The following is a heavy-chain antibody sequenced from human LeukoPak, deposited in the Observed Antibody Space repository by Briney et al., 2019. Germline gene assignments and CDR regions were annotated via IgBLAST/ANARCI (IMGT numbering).Heavy chain of an antibody. CDR2: IYTSGST. CDR1: GGSISSYY. D-gene: IGHD5-18*01. Sequence: SETLSLTCTVSGGSISSYYWSWIRQPAGKGLEWIGRIYTSGSTNYNPSLKSRVTMSVDTSKNQFSLKLSYVTAADTAVYYCAREGIQLWFNWFDPWGQGTLVTVSS. CDR3: AREGIQLWFNWFDP. V-gene: IGHV4-4*07. J-gene: IGHJ5*02.